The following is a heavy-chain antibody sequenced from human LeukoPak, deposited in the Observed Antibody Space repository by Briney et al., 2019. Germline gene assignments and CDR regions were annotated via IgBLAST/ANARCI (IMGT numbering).Heavy chain of an antibody. CDR1: GFTFSSYG. CDR3: ARDLQLYSGSNDAFDI. V-gene: IGHV3-30*02. Sequence: PGGSLRLSCAASGFTFSSYGMHWVRQAPGKGLEWVAFIQYDGSNKYYADSVKGRFTISRDNSKNTLYLQMNSLRAEDTAVYYCARDLQLYSGSNDAFDIWGQGTMVTVSS. CDR2: IQYDGSNK. J-gene: IGHJ3*02. D-gene: IGHD1-26*01.